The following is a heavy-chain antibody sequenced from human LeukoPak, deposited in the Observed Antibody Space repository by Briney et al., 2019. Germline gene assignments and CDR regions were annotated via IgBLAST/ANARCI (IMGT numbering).Heavy chain of an antibody. V-gene: IGHV1-2*02. CDR3: VSRYSNNN. D-gene: IGHD5-12*01. CDR2: INPKSGST. Sequence: ASVKVSCKASGYTFTGYYMHWVRQAPGQGLEWMGWINPKSGSTNYAQKFQGRVTMTRDTSISTAYMELRRLTADDTAVYYCVSRYSNNNWGQGTLVTVSS. CDR1: GYTFTGYY. J-gene: IGHJ4*02.